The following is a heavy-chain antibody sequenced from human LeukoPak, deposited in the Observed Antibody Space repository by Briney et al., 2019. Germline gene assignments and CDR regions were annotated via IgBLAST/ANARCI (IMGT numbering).Heavy chain of an antibody. D-gene: IGHD5/OR15-5a*01. CDR2: INTDGSST. CDR1: GFTFSNHW. J-gene: IGHJ4*02. V-gene: IGHV3-74*03. Sequence: GGSLRLSCAASGFTFSNHWMHWVRQAPGKGLVWVSRINTDGSSTTYADSVKGRFTISRDNAKNTLYLQMNSLRAEDTAVYYCARSIYRDSGFDYWGQGTLVTVSS. CDR3: ARSIYRDSGFDY.